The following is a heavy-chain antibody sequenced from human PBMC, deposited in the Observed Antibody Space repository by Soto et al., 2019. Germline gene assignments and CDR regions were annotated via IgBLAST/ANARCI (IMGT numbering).Heavy chain of an antibody. D-gene: IGHD3-16*02. V-gene: IGHV1-8*01. CDR1: GYTFTTYD. CDR2: MDPNTGHT. CDR3: TRGRMLTFGGEIVPPY. Sequence: QVQLVQSGAEVKKPGASVKVSCKASGYTFTTYDINWVRQAAGQGLEWMGWMDPNTGHTGYAQKFQGRVTMTRNTSISTAYMELGSLRSEDTAVYYCTRGRMLTFGGEIVPPYWGQGTLVTVSS. J-gene: IGHJ4*02.